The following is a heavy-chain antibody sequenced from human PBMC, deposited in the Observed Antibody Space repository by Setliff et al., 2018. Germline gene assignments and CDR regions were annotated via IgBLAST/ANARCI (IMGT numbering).Heavy chain of an antibody. CDR2: IYTSGST. V-gene: IGHV4-61*02. CDR1: GGSISSGSYY. J-gene: IGHJ6*02. Sequence: SETLSLPCTVSGGSISSGSYYWSWIRQPAGKGLEWIGRIYTSGSTNNNPSLKSRVTISVDTSKNQFSLKLSSVTAADTAVYYCARGRGYSYGSTFHYYYGMDVWGQGTTVTVSS. CDR3: ARGRGYSYGSTFHYYYGMDV. D-gene: IGHD5-18*01.